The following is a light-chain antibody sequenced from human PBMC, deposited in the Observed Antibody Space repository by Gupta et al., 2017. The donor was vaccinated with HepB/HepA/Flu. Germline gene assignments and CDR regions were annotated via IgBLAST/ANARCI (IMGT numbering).Light chain of an antibody. V-gene: IGKV3-20*01. CDR2: GAS. CDR1: RSVSSSY. CDR3: QQYGSTPPMCS. J-gene: IGKJ2*04. Sequence: ELVFTPSPGTLTLSTGEGASLSSRARRSVSSSYLAWYEQKPGQTPRLLIYGASSRATSVPDRFSSSGSGTNFTLTISRLEPEEFAVYYCQQYGSTPPMCSFGQGTKLEIK.